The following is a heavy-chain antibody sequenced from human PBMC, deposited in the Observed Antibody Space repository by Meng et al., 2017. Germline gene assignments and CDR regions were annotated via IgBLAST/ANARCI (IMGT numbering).Heavy chain of an antibody. J-gene: IGHJ5*02. CDR3: ARDVSRGRGDYIWFDP. V-gene: IGHV3-21*01. Sequence: GGSLRLSCAASGFTFSSYSMNWVRQAPGKGLEWVSSISSSSSYIYYADSVKGRFTISRDNAKNSLYLQMNSLRAEDTAVYNCARDVSRGRGDYIWFDPWGQGTLVTVSS. CDR1: GFTFSSYS. D-gene: IGHD4-17*01. CDR2: ISSSSSYI.